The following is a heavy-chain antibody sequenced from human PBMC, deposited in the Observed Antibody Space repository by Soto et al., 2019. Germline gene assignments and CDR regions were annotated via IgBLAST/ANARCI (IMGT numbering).Heavy chain of an antibody. CDR3: ARPSWIQLWFGYFDY. Sequence: QVQLVESGGGVVQPGRSLRLSCAASGFTFSSYAMHWVRQAPGKGLEWVAVISYDGSNKYYADSVKGRFTISRDNSKNTLYLQMNSLRAEDTAVYYCARPSWIQLWFGYFDYWGQGTLVTVSS. D-gene: IGHD5-18*01. CDR2: ISYDGSNK. J-gene: IGHJ4*02. V-gene: IGHV3-30-3*01. CDR1: GFTFSSYA.